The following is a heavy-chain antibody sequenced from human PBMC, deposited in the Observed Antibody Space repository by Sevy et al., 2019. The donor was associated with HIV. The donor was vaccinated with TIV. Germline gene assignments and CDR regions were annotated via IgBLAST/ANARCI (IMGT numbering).Heavy chain of an antibody. D-gene: IGHD1-1*01. J-gene: IGHJ5*02. CDR3: TLQSERPGFDP. CDR1: GFSFSNAW. Sequence: GGSLRLSCEASGFSFSNAWMNWVRQAPGKGLERVGRIKSRTDGGTTDYAAPVKGRFTISRDDAKSMLYLQMNSLKTEDTALYYCTLQSERPGFDPWSQGTLVTVSS. CDR2: IKSRTDGGTT. V-gene: IGHV3-15*01.